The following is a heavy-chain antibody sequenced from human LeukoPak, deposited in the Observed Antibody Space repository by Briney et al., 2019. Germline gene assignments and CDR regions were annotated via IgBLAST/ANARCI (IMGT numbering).Heavy chain of an antibody. CDR3: ARRREGTTGTTSTLYFDY. CDR1: GYTFTGSY. Sequence: ASVKVSCKASGYTFTGSYMHWVRQAPGQGLEWMGRINPNSGGTNYAQKFQGRVTMTRDTSISTAYMELSRLRSDDTAVYYCARRREGTTGTTSTLYFDYWGQGTLVTVSS. D-gene: IGHD1-1*01. J-gene: IGHJ4*02. CDR2: INPNSGGT. V-gene: IGHV1-2*06.